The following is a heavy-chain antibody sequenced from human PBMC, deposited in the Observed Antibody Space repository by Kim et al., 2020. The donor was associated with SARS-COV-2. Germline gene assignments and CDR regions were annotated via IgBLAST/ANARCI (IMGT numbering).Heavy chain of an antibody. CDR1: GFTVSSNY. CDR3: ARGLSLSSPHGGMDV. V-gene: IGHV3-53*01. CDR2: IYSGGST. J-gene: IGHJ6*02. D-gene: IGHD6-13*01. Sequence: GGSLRLSCAASGFTVSSNYMSWVRQAPGKGLEWVSVIYSGGSTYYADSVKGRFTISRDNSKNTLYLQMNSLRAEDTAVYYCARGLSLSSPHGGMDVWGQGTTVTVSS.